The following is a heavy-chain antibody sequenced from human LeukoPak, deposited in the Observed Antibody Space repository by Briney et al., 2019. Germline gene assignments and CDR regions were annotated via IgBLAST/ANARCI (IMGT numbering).Heavy chain of an antibody. CDR2: IYYSGST. D-gene: IGHD5-12*01. Sequence: SETLSLTCTVSGGSISSGGYSWSWIRQPPGKGLEWIGYIYYSGSTYYNPSLKSRVTISVDTSKNQFSLKLSSVTAADTAVYYCARDAYSGYGPPDYYMDVWGKGTTVTISS. CDR3: ARDAYSGYGPPDYYMDV. CDR1: GGSISSGGYS. V-gene: IGHV4-30-4*07. J-gene: IGHJ6*03.